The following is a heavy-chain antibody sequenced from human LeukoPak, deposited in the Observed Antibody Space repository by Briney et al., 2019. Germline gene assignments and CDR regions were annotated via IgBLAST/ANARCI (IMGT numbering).Heavy chain of an antibody. Sequence: GASVKVSCKASGYTFTSYYMHWVRQAPGQGLEWMGWINPNSGGTNYAQKFQGRVTMTRDTSISTAYMELSRLRSDDTAVYYCAQTVARSWAAFPFDYWGQGTLVTVSS. CDR3: AQTVARSWAAFPFDY. V-gene: IGHV1-2*02. D-gene: IGHD6-13*01. CDR1: GYTFTSYY. J-gene: IGHJ4*02. CDR2: INPNSGGT.